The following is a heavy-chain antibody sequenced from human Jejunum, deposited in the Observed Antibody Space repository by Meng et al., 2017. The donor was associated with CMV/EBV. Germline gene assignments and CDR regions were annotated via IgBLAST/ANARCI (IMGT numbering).Heavy chain of an antibody. CDR3: ARDLSSSWQHWFDP. Sequence: SGFTFNSYFMNWVRQAAGKGLEWLSSISGSGHYINYANSVKGRFTISRDDAKNSLYLEMSSLRVEDTAVYYCARDLSSSWQHWFDPWGPGTQVTVSS. CDR2: ISGSGHYI. V-gene: IGHV3-21*01. D-gene: IGHD6-13*01. CDR1: GFTFNSYF. J-gene: IGHJ5*02.